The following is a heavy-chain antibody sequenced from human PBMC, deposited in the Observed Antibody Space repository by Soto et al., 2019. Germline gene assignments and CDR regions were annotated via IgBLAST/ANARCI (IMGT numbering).Heavy chain of an antibody. Sequence: GGSLRLSCAASGFTFSSYAMSWVRQAPGKGLEWVSAISGSGGSTYYADSVKGRFTISRDNSKNTLYLQMNSLRAEDTAVYYCANGVEGVVPLYGMDVWGQGTTVTVSS. V-gene: IGHV3-23*01. CDR1: GFTFSSYA. J-gene: IGHJ6*02. CDR2: ISGSGGST. CDR3: ANGVEGVVPLYGMDV. D-gene: IGHD2-2*01.